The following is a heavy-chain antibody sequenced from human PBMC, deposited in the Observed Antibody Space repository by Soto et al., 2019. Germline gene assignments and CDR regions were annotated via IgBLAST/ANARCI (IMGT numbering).Heavy chain of an antibody. CDR2: IYYSGST. CDR1: GGSISSGGYY. CDR3: ARVTSSYYYCSGGMVDY. V-gene: IGHV4-31*01. J-gene: IGHJ4*02. D-gene: IGHD3-10*01. Sequence: QVQLQESGPGLVKPSQTLSLTCTVSGGSISSGGYYWSWIRQHPGKGLEWIGYIYYSGSTYYNPSLKSPVTLSVDTSKTQYSLKLSSVTAADTAVYYCARVTSSYYYCSGGMVDYWGQGTLVPVSS.